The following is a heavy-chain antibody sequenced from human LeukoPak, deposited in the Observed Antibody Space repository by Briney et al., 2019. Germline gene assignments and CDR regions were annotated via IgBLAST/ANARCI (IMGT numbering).Heavy chain of an antibody. CDR3: ARGKVVTMVRGVIITYFDY. CDR2: INPNSGGT. Sequence: ASVKVSCKASGNTFTAYYMYWVRQAPGQGLEWMGWINPNSGGTKSAQKFQGRVTMTRDTSISTAYMELSSLRSEDTAVYYCARGKVVTMVRGVIITYFDYWGQGTLVTVSS. D-gene: IGHD3-10*01. J-gene: IGHJ4*02. V-gene: IGHV1-2*02. CDR1: GNTFTAYY.